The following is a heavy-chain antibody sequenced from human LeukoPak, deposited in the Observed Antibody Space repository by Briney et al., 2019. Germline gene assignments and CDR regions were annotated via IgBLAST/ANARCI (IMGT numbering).Heavy chain of an antibody. CDR1: GFTVTGTF. CDR3: AKRAARPAYYFDF. CDR2: LYSGGDT. V-gene: IGHV3-53*01. J-gene: IGHJ4*02. Sequence: PGGSLRLSCAASGFTVTGTFMSWVRQAPGKGLEWVSVLYSGGDTYYADSVKGRFTISRDNSKNTLYLQMNSLRAEDTAVYYCAKRAARPAYYFDFWGQGTLVTISS. D-gene: IGHD6-6*01.